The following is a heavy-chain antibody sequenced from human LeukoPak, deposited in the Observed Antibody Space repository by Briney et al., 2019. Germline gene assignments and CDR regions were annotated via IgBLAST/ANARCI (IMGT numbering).Heavy chain of an antibody. CDR3: AKDRLLTPDAFDI. CDR1: GFTFSSYW. Sequence: GGSLRLSCAASGFTFSSYWMSWVRQAPGKGLEWVAFIRYDGSNKYYADSVKGRFTISRDNSKNTLYLQMNSLRAEDTAVYYCAKDRLLTPDAFDIWGQGTMVTVSS. CDR2: IRYDGSNK. J-gene: IGHJ3*02. V-gene: IGHV3-30*02. D-gene: IGHD4/OR15-4a*01.